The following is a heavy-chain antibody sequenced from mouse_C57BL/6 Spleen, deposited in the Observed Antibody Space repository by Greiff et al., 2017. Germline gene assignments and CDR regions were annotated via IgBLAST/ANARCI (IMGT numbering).Heavy chain of an antibody. D-gene: IGHD1-1*01. CDR3: GSPYYYGSSPLFFAY. CDR1: GYTFTDYY. Sequence: EVQLQQSGPVLVKPGASVKMSCKASGYTFTDYYMNWVKQSHGKSLVWIGVINPYNGGTSYNQKIKGKATLTVDKSSSTAYMELNSLTSEDSAVYYCGSPYYYGSSPLFFAYWGQGTLVTVSA. V-gene: IGHV1-19*01. J-gene: IGHJ3*01. CDR2: INPYNGGT.